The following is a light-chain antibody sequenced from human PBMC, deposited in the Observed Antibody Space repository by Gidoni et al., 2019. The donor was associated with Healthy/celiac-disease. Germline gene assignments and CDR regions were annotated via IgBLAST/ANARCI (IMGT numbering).Light chain of an antibody. V-gene: IGKV2-30*01. Sequence: DVVMTQYLLSLPVTLGQPASISCRSSQSLVYSDGSTYLHWFHQSPGQSQSRLIYKVSNRDSGGPDRFSVSGSGTDFTLKISRVEAEDVGVYYCMQVTHWPSYSTFGQGTKLEIK. J-gene: IGKJ2*01. CDR3: MQVTHWPSYST. CDR2: KVS. CDR1: QSLVYSDGSTY.